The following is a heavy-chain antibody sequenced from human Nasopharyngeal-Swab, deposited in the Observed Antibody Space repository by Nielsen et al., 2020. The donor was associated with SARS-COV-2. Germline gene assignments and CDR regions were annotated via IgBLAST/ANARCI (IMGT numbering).Heavy chain of an antibody. Sequence: ASVKVSCKASGYTFTSYDINWVRQATGQGLEWMGWISAYNGNTNYAQKLQGRVTMTTDTPTSTAYMELRSLRSDDTAVYYCARLGHGDFWSGYYKVWYFDLWGRGTLVTVSS. CDR2: ISAYNGNT. D-gene: IGHD3-3*01. V-gene: IGHV1-18*01. J-gene: IGHJ2*01. CDR1: GYTFTSYD. CDR3: ARLGHGDFWSGYYKVWYFDL.